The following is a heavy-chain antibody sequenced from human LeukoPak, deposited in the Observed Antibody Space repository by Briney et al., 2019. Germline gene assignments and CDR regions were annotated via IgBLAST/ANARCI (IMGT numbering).Heavy chain of an antibody. D-gene: IGHD5-18*01. Sequence: ASVKVSCKASGYTFTGYYMHWVRQAPEQGLEWMGRINPNSGGTNYAQKFQGRVTMTRDTSISTAYMELSRLRSDDTAVYYCATTTAMALNYYYYYMDVWGKGTTVTVSS. CDR1: GYTFTGYY. CDR3: ATTTAMALNYYYYYMDV. J-gene: IGHJ6*03. CDR2: INPNSGGT. V-gene: IGHV1-2*06.